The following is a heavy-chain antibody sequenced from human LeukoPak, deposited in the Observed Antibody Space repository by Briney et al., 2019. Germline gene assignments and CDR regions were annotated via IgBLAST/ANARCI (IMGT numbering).Heavy chain of an antibody. CDR3: AKDMRETHSEWLLKDYYYGLDV. Sequence: QSGGSLRLSCAASGFSFGDYVMHWVRQAPGKGLEWVSLITRDGGSTYYADSVNGRFTISRDNSKNSLYLQMNSLRVEDTALYYCAKDMRETHSEWLLKDYYYGLDVWGQGTTVTVSS. V-gene: IGHV3-43D*03. CDR2: ITRDGGST. D-gene: IGHD3-9*01. J-gene: IGHJ6*02. CDR1: GFSFGDYV.